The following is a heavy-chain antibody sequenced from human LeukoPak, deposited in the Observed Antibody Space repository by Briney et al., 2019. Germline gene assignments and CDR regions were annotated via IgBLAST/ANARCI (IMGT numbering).Heavy chain of an antibody. Sequence: GGSLRLSCAASGFSFSSYSMNWVRQAPGKGLEWGSYISSSSTTMYYADSVKGRFTISRDNAKNSLYLQMNSLRDEDTAVYYCARAYYDSSGYYYEGFFQDWGQGTLVTVSS. D-gene: IGHD3-22*01. V-gene: IGHV3-48*02. CDR2: ISSSSTTM. CDR3: ARAYYDSSGYYYEGFFQD. J-gene: IGHJ1*01. CDR1: GFSFSSYS.